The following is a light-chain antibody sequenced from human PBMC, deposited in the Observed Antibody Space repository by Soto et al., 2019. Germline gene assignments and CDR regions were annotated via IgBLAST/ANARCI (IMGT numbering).Light chain of an antibody. CDR1: QSVSSN. Sequence: EIVMTQSPATLSVSPGERATLSCRASQSVSSNLAWYQQKPGQAPRLLIYGASTRATGIPARFNGSGSGTEFTLTISSLQSEDFAVYYCQQYNNWPPVTFGQGTKVDIK. J-gene: IGKJ1*01. CDR3: QQYNNWPPVT. V-gene: IGKV3-15*01. CDR2: GAS.